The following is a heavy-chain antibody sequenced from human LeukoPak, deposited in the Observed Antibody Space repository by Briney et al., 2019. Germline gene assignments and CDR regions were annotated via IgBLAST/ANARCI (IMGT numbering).Heavy chain of an antibody. D-gene: IGHD3-9*01. Sequence: GGSLRLSCAASGFTFSGYGMHWVRQAPGKGLESVAFTRYDGSNKYYADSVKGRFTISRDNSKNTLYLQMNSLRAEDTAVYYCAKDSGRYFDWFDYWGQGTLVTVSS. CDR3: AKDSGRYFDWFDY. CDR1: GFTFSGYG. J-gene: IGHJ4*02. CDR2: TRYDGSNK. V-gene: IGHV3-30*02.